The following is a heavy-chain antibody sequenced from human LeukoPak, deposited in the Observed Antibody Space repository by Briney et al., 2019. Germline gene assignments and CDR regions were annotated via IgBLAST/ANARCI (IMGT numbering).Heavy chain of an antibody. J-gene: IGHJ6*02. Sequence: PGGSLRLSCAASGFSFSSYSMNWVRQAPGKGLEWVSYISSSSSTIYYADSVKGRFTISRDNAKNSLYLQMNSLRAEDTAVYYCARVFKEIVVVHTWTAYYYGMDVWGQGTTVTVSS. D-gene: IGHD2-15*01. CDR1: GFSFSSYS. V-gene: IGHV3-48*01. CDR3: ARVFKEIVVVHTWTAYYYGMDV. CDR2: ISSSSSTI.